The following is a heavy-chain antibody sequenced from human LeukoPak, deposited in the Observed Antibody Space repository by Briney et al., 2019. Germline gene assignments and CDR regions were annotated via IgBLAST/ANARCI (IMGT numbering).Heavy chain of an antibody. Sequence: ASVKVSCKASGYTFTSYAMNWVRQAPGQGLEWMGWINTNTGNPTYAQGFTGRFVFSLDTSVSTAYLQISSLKAEDTAVYYCARESAGFKGDIAARRFDYWGQGTLVTVSS. D-gene: IGHD6-6*01. CDR2: INTNTGNP. CDR3: ARESAGFKGDIAARRFDY. V-gene: IGHV7-4-1*02. J-gene: IGHJ4*02. CDR1: GYTFTSYA.